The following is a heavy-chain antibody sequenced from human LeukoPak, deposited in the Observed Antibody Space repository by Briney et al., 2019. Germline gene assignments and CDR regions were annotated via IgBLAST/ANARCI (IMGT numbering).Heavy chain of an antibody. D-gene: IGHD2-15*01. Sequence: ASVKVSCKASGYIFTSYAMHWVRQAPGQRLEWMGWINTGNGNTKYSQKFQGRVTITRDISASTAYMELSSLRSEDTAVYYCARDVVVVAATPCGYWGQGTLVTVSS. V-gene: IGHV1-3*04. CDR2: INTGNGNT. CDR1: GYIFTSYA. CDR3: ARDVVVVAATPCGY. J-gene: IGHJ4*02.